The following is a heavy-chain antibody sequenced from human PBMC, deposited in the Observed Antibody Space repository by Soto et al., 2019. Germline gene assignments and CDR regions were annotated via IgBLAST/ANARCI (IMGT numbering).Heavy chain of an antibody. V-gene: IGHV4-34*01. CDR3: ARILGYCSSTSCYTYLDYYYYGMDF. CDR2: ISHSGST. CDR1: GGSFSGYY. Sequence: PSETLSLTCAVYGGSFSGYYWSWIRQPPGKGLEWIGEISHSGSTNYNPSLKSRLTISVDTSKNQFSLKLSSVTAADTAVYYCARILGYCSSTSCYTYLDYYYYGMDFWGQGTTVTVSS. D-gene: IGHD2-2*02. J-gene: IGHJ6*02.